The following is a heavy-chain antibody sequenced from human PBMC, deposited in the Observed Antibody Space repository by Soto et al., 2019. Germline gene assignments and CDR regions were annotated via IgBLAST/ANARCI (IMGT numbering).Heavy chain of an antibody. CDR1: GFTFSSYS. J-gene: IGHJ6*04. CDR3: VSGSKITIFGVVTPLFV. V-gene: IGHV3-21*01. D-gene: IGHD3-3*01. CDR2: ISSSSSYI. Sequence: PGGSLRLSCAASGFTFSSYSMNWVRQAPGKGLEWVSSISSSSSYIYYADSVKGRFTISRDNAKNSLYLQMNSLRAEDTAVYYCVSGSKITIFGVVTPLFVWGKGTTVTVSS.